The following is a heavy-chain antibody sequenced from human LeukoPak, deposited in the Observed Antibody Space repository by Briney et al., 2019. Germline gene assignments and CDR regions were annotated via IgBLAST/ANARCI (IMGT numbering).Heavy chain of an antibody. J-gene: IGHJ4*02. V-gene: IGHV3-21*04. CDR2: ISSSSTYI. Sequence: RPGGSLRLSCAASGFSFSNCSMNWVRQAPGKGLEWVSSISSSSTYIYYADSLEGRFTISRDNVRNSLYLQMNSLRAEDTAVYYCAKGNSGWYDYWGQGTLVTVSS. CDR3: AKGNSGWYDY. D-gene: IGHD6-19*01. CDR1: GFSFSNCS.